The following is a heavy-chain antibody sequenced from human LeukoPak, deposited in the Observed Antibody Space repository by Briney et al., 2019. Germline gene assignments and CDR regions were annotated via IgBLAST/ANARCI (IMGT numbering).Heavy chain of an antibody. V-gene: IGHV4-34*01. CDR1: GGSFSGYY. Sequence: PSETLSLTCAVYGGSFSGYYWSWIRQPPGKGLEWIGEINHSGSTNYNPSLKSRVTISVDTSKNQFSLKLSSVTAADTAVYYCARGARGITGTIFDYWGQGTLVTVSS. J-gene: IGHJ4*02. D-gene: IGHD1-7*01. CDR2: INHSGST. CDR3: ARGARGITGTIFDY.